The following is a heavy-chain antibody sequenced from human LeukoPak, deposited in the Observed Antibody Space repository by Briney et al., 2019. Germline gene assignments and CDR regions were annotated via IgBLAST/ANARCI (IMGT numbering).Heavy chain of an antibody. CDR3: GRGEDNAGEYLREDY. D-gene: IGHD3-16*01. V-gene: IGHV3-9*01. CDR1: GFTFDDYA. J-gene: IGHJ4*02. Sequence: GGSLRLSCAASGFTFDDYAMHWVRQVPGKSLEWVSGINWNSGSIGYPDSVKGRFTISRDHAKNSLYLQLSSLRADDRAVYYCGRGEDNAGEYLREDYWGQGILVTVSS. CDR2: INWNSGSI.